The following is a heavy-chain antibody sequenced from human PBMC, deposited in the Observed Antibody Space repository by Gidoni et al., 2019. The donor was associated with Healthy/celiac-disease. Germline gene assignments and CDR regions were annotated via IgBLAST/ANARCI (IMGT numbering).Heavy chain of an antibody. CDR3: AKEGAVLRFLEWYDY. V-gene: IGHV3-23*01. J-gene: IGHJ4*02. D-gene: IGHD3-3*01. Sequence: EVQLLESGGGLVQPGGSLRLSCAASGFTFRSDAMSWFRQAPGKGLEWVSAISGSGGSTYYADSVKGRFTISRDNSKNTLYLQMNSLRAEDTAVYYCAKEGAVLRFLEWYDYWGQGTLVTVSS. CDR2: ISGSGGST. CDR1: GFTFRSDA.